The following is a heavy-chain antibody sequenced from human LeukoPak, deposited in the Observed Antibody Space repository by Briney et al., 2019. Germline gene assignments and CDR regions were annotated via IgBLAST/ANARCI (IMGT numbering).Heavy chain of an antibody. J-gene: IGHJ1*01. CDR1: GFTFGDYV. CDR2: IDYDGGSG. CDR3: TRNSGWYGLS. D-gene: IGHD6-19*01. V-gene: IGHV3-23*01. Sequence: GGSLRLSCTASGFTFGDYVMSWIRQAPGKGLEWVSSIDYDGGSGHYADSVKGRFTISRDNSNNTLFLHLNSLRGEDTAVYYCTRNSGWYGLSWGQGTLVTVSS.